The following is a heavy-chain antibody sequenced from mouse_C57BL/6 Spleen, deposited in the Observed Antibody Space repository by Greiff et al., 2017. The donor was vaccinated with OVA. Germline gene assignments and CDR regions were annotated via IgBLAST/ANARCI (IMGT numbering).Heavy chain of an antibody. CDR2: IDPSDSYT. V-gene: IGHV1-50*01. CDR1: GYTFTSYW. J-gene: IGHJ2*01. CDR3: ARWAHYPDY. D-gene: IGHD1-2*01. Sequence: QVQLQQPGAELVKPGASVKLSCKASGYTFTSYWMQWVKQRPGQGLEWIGEIDPSDSYTNYNQKFKGKATLTVDTSSSTAYMQLSSLTSEDSAVYYCARWAHYPDYWGQGTTLTVSS.